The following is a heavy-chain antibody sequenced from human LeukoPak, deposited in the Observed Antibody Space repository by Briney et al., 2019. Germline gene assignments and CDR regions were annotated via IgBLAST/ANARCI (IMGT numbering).Heavy chain of an antibody. D-gene: IGHD3-3*01. CDR1: GGSISSGGYS. CDR3: ARGRPPTLTNGTVFHYYGMDV. Sequence: SETLSFTCAVSGGSISSGGYSWSWIRQPPGKGLEWIGYIYHSGSTYYNPSLKSRVTISVGRSKNQFSLKLSSVTAADTAVYYWARGRPPTLTNGTVFHYYGMDVWGQGTTVTVSS. CDR2: IYHSGST. J-gene: IGHJ6*02. V-gene: IGHV4-30-2*01.